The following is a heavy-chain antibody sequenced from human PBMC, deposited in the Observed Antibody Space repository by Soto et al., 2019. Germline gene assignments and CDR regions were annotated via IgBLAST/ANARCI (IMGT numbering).Heavy chain of an antibody. J-gene: IGHJ3*02. CDR1: GFTFSSYS. CDR2: ISSSSSYI. D-gene: IGHD4-17*01. Sequence: EVQLVESGGGLVKPGGSVRLSCAASGFTFSSYSMNWVRQAPGKGLEWVSSISSSSSYIYYADSVKGRFTISRDNAKNSLYLQMNSLRAEDTAVYYCARPRPTVTTATGAFDIWGQGTMVTVSS. CDR3: ARPRPTVTTATGAFDI. V-gene: IGHV3-21*01.